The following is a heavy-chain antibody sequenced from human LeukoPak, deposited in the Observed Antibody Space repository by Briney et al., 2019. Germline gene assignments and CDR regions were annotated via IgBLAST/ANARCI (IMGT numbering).Heavy chain of an antibody. CDR2: LTLSGTNT. Sequence: GGSLRLSCAASGFTFSSYAMSWVRQAPGKGLEWVSALTLSGTNTHYADSVKGRFTISRDVSKNTLYLQMNTLRAEDTAVYYCAKDSPLRTSYHGYFDYWAQGTLVTVSS. V-gene: IGHV3-23*01. J-gene: IGHJ4*02. CDR3: AKDSPLRTSYHGYFDY. CDR1: GFTFSSYA. D-gene: IGHD3-16*01.